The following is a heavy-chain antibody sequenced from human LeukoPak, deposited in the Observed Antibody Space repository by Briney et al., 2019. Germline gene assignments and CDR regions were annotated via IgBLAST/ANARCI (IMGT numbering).Heavy chain of an antibody. V-gene: IGHV3-23*01. Sequence: GGSLRLSCAASGFTFSSYAMSWVRQAPGKGLEWVSTINGGGVNTHYADSVGGRFTISRDNSKNTVYLQMNSLRVEDTAVYYCARESRGTGGTTAFDCWGQGTLVTVSS. CDR3: ARESRGTGGTTAFDC. CDR1: GFTFSSYA. CDR2: INGGGVNT. D-gene: IGHD1-1*01. J-gene: IGHJ4*02.